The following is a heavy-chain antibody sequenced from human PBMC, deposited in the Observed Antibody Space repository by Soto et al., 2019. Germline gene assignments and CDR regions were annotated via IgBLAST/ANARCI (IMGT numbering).Heavy chain of an antibody. Sequence: HLGGSLRLSCAASGLSFTNFAMSWVRQAPGKGLEWVAGIGASGDITWYADSVKGRLSISRDNSKNTLYLQLNSLRFEDTAVYYCAKDDFTDRGDDYFDYWGPGTLVTVSS. V-gene: IGHV3-23*01. CDR3: AKDDFTDRGDDYFDY. J-gene: IGHJ4*02. CDR2: IGASGDIT. CDR1: GLSFTNFA. D-gene: IGHD2-21*02.